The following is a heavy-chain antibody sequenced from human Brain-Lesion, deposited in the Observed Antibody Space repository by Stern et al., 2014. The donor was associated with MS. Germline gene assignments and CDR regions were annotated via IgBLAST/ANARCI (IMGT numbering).Heavy chain of an antibody. CDR1: GYTLTELS. J-gene: IGHJ4*02. CDR3: ATLSPGAGGNYYRHFDY. D-gene: IGHD1-26*01. CDR2: FDPEDAET. Sequence: VQLLESGAEVKKPGASVKVSCKVSGYTLTELSMHWVRQAPRKGLEWMGGFDPEDAETIYAQKFQGRVTMTEDTSTDTAYMELSSLRSEDTAVYYCATLSPGAGGNYYRHFDYWGQGTLVTVSS. V-gene: IGHV1-24*01.